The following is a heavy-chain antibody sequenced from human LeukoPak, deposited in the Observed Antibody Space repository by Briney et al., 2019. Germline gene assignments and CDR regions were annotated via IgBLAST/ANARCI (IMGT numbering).Heavy chain of an antibody. Sequence: SDTLSLTCTVSGGPISSYYWSWIRQPPGKGLEGIGYIYYSGSTNYNPSLKSRVTISVDTSKNQFYLKLSSVTAADSAVYYCASHDILTGYDYWGQGTLVSVSS. CDR1: GGPISSYY. CDR3: ASHDILTGYDY. CDR2: IYYSGST. D-gene: IGHD3-9*01. J-gene: IGHJ4*02. V-gene: IGHV4-59*07.